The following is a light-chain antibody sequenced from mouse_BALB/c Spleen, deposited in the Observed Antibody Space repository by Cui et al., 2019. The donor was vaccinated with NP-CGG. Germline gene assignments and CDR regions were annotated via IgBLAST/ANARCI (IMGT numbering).Light chain of an antibody. CDR1: TGAVTTSNY. J-gene: IGLJ1*01. CDR2: GTH. CDR3: ALWYSNHWV. Sequence: QAVLTQESALTTSPGETVTLTCRSSTGAVTTSNYANWVQEKPDHLFTGLIGGTHNRAPGVPARFSGSLIGDKAALTITGAQTKDETIYFCALWYSNHWVFGGGTKLTVV. V-gene: IGLV1*01.